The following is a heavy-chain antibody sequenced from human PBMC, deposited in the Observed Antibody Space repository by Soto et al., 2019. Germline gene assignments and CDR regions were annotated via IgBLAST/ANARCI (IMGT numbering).Heavy chain of an antibody. CDR2: IYYSGST. V-gene: IGHV4-39*01. CDR3: ARLSDYYGSSGSIPPYYYYYYGMDV. Sequence: SETLSLTCTVSGGSISSSSYYWGWIRQPPGKGLEWIGSIYYSGSTYYDPSLKSRVTISVDTSKNQFSLKLSSVTAADTAVYYCARLSDYYGSSGSIPPYYYYYYGMDVWGQGTTVT. CDR1: GGSISSSSYY. J-gene: IGHJ6*02. D-gene: IGHD3-22*01.